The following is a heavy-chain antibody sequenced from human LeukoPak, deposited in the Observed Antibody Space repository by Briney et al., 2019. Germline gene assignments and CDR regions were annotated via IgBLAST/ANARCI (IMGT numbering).Heavy chain of an antibody. CDR2: MNPNSGNT. D-gene: IGHD4-17*01. V-gene: IGHV1-8*03. Sequence: ASVKVSCKASGYTFTSYDINWVRQANGQGLEWMGWMNPNSGNTGYAQKFQGRVTITRNTSISTAYMELSSLRSEDTAVYYCARGEAPTASHDYWGQGTLVTVSS. CDR1: GYTFTSYD. J-gene: IGHJ4*02. CDR3: ARGEAPTASHDY.